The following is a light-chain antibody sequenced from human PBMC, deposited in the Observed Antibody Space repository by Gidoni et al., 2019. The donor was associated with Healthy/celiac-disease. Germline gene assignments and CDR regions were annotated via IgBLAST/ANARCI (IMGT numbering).Light chain of an antibody. Sequence: QSALTQPPSASGSPGQSVTISCTGTSSDVGGYNYVSWYQPHPGKAPKLMIYEVSKRPPGVPDRFSGSKSGNTASLTVSGLQAEDEADYYCSSYAGSNNFEVFGGGTKLTVL. CDR2: EVS. CDR3: SSYAGSNNFEV. V-gene: IGLV2-8*01. J-gene: IGLJ3*02. CDR1: SSDVGGYNY.